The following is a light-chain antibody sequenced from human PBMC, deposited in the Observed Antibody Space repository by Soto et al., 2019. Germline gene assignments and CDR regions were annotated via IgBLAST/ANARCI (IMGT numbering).Light chain of an antibody. J-gene: IGKJ3*01. Sequence: EIVLTQSPVNLSLSPGEKATLSCRASQSLDTYTLAWYQQKPGQAPRLLIYGASTRAAAIPDRFIGSGSGTDFALTISRLEPEDFAVYYCQQYAESPLTFGPGTKVDIK. CDR3: QQYAESPLT. V-gene: IGKV3-20*01. CDR2: GAS. CDR1: QSLDTYT.